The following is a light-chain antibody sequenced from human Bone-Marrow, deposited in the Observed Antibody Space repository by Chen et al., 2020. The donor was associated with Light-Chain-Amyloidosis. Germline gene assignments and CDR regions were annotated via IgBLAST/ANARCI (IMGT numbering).Light chain of an antibody. Sequence: DIVMTQSPDSLAVSLGERATINCKSSQSILYSSSNKNYLAWYQQKPGQPPKLLIYWASTRESGVPDRFSGSGSGTDFTLTISSLQAEDVAVYYCQQYYTTPPPTFGQGIKVEIK. CDR3: QQYYTTPPPT. CDR1: QSILYSSSNKNY. CDR2: WAS. J-gene: IGKJ1*01. V-gene: IGKV4-1*01.